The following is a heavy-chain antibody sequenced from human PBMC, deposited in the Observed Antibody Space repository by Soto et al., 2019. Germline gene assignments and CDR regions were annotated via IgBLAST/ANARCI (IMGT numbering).Heavy chain of an antibody. CDR2: INHSGST. CDR3: AREPTGVSGYSSGWYSDY. D-gene: IGHD6-19*01. CDR1: GGSFSGYY. Sequence: SETLSLTCAVYGGSFSGYYWSWIRQPPGKGLEWIGEINHSGSTNYNPSLKSRVTISVDTSKNQFSLKLSSVTAADTAVYYCAREPTGVSGYSSGWYSDYWGQGTLVTVSS. V-gene: IGHV4-34*01. J-gene: IGHJ4*02.